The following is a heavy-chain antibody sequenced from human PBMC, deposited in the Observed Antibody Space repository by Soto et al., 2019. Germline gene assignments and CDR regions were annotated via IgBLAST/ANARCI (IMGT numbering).Heavy chain of an antibody. Sequence: QITLKESGPTLVKPTQTLTLTCTFSGFSLSTSGVGVGWIRQPPGKALEWLALIYWDDDKRYSPSLKSRLTITKDTSKNQVVLTMTNMDPADTATYYCAQSPRGLQHLPVTNRFDPWGQGTLVTVSP. V-gene: IGHV2-5*02. D-gene: IGHD6-13*01. CDR2: IYWDDDK. J-gene: IGHJ5*02. CDR3: AQSPRGLQHLPVTNRFDP. CDR1: GFSLSTSGVG.